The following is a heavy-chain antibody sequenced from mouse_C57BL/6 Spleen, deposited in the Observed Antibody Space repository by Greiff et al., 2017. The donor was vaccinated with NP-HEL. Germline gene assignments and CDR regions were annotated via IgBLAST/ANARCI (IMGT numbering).Heavy chain of an antibody. Sequence: EVQLQQSGAELVRPGASVKLSCTASGYNIKDYYMHWVKQRPEQGLEWIGRIDPEDGDTDYTPKFKGKATLTADTSSNTAYLQLSSLTSEDTAVYYCTRCGLYFDYWGQGTTLTVSS. CDR3: TRCGLYFDY. CDR1: GYNIKDYY. J-gene: IGHJ2*01. CDR2: IDPEDGDT. V-gene: IGHV14-1*01.